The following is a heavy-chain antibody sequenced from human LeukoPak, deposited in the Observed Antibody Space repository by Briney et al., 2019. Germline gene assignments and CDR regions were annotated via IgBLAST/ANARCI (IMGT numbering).Heavy chain of an antibody. CDR3: AKGVLPDP. D-gene: IGHD2/OR15-2a*01. J-gene: IGHJ5*02. CDR2: ISYDGSNK. CDR1: GFTFSSYG. V-gene: IGHV3-30*18. Sequence: GGSLRLSCAASGFTFSSYGMHWVRQAPGKGLEWVAVISYDGSNKYYADSVKGRFTISRDNSKNTLYLQMNSLRAEDTAVYYCAKGVLPDPWGQGTLVTVSS.